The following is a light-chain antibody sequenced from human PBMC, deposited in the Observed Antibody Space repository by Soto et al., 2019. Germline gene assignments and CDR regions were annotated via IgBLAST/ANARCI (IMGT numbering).Light chain of an antibody. V-gene: IGKV3-20*01. CDR3: QQYGTSPRT. Sequence: EIVLTQSPGTLSLSPGERATLSCRASQSVSNNWLAWYQQKPGQAPRLLIHGASSRATGIPDRFSGSGSGTDFTLTISRLEAEDFAVYYRQQYGTSPRTFGQGTKLDIK. J-gene: IGKJ2*01. CDR2: GAS. CDR1: QSVSNNW.